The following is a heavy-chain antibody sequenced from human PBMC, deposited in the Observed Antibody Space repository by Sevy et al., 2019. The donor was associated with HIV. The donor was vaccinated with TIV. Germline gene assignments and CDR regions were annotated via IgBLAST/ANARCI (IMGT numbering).Heavy chain of an antibody. Sequence: GGSLRLSCAASGFTFNNYAMNGVRQAPGKGLEGVSAISGSGFSTYYADSVKGRFTFSRDNSKNTLYLQMNSLRAEDTAVYYCAKDRFDGSGYYPEGAFDIWGQGTMVTVSS. CDR2: ISGSGFST. CDR1: GFTFNNYA. CDR3: AKDRFDGSGYYPEGAFDI. J-gene: IGHJ3*02. V-gene: IGHV3-23*01. D-gene: IGHD3-22*01.